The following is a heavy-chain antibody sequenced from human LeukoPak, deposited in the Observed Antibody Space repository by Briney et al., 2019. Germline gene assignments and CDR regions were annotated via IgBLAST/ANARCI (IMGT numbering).Heavy chain of an antibody. Sequence: PGGSLRLSCSASGFTFSSYAMHWVRQAPGKGLEYVSAISSNGGSTYYADSVKGRVTISRDNSKNTLYLQMSSLRAEDTAVYYCVKDRSGWYLGWADYWGQGTLVTVSS. V-gene: IGHV3-64D*06. CDR1: GFTFSSYA. J-gene: IGHJ4*02. CDR2: ISSNGGST. CDR3: VKDRSGWYLGWADY. D-gene: IGHD6-19*01.